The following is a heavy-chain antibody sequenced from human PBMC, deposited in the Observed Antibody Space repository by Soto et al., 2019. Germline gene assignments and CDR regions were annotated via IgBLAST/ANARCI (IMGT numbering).Heavy chain of an antibody. J-gene: IGHJ6*03. CDR1: GYSFTSYW. Sequence: GESLKISCKGSGYSFTSYWIRCVRQMPGKGLEWMGIIYPGDSDTRCSPSFQGQVTISADKSISTAYLQWSSLKASDAAMYYCARLIFGIRYYHYYMDVWGKGTTVTVSS. V-gene: IGHV5-51*01. D-gene: IGHD3-10*01. CDR2: IYPGDSDT. CDR3: ARLIFGIRYYHYYMDV.